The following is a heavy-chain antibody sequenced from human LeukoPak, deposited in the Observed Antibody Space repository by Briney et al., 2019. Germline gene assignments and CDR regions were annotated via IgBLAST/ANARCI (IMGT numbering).Heavy chain of an antibody. CDR1: GFTFSSYG. J-gene: IGHJ4*02. D-gene: IGHD3-22*01. V-gene: IGHV3-33*01. Sequence: GRSLRLSCAASGFTFSSYGMHWVRQAPGKGLEWVAVIWYDGSNKYYADSVKGRFTISRDNSKNTLYLQMNSLRAEDTAVYYCARDEYYDSSGYPDYWGQGTLVTVSS. CDR3: ARDEYYDSSGYPDY. CDR2: IWYDGSNK.